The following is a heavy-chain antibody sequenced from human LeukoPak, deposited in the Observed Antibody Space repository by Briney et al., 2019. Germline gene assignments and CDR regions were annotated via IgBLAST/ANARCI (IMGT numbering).Heavy chain of an antibody. CDR3: ASTTTVTLASDI. CDR2: IYYSGST. J-gene: IGHJ3*02. Sequence: SQTLSLTCTVSGGPISSGGYYWSWIRQHPGKGLEWIGYIYYSGSTYYNPSLKSRVTISVDTSKNQFSLKLSSVTAADTAVYYCASTTTVTLASDIWGQGTMVTVSS. V-gene: IGHV4-31*03. CDR1: GGPISSGGYY. D-gene: IGHD4-17*01.